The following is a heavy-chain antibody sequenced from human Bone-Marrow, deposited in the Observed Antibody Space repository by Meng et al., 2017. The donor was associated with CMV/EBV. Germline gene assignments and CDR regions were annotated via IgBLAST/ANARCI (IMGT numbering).Heavy chain of an antibody. CDR1: GYTLTELS. CDR2: FDPEDGET. D-gene: IGHD1-26*01. Sequence: ASVKVSCKVSGYTLTELSMHWVRQAPGKGLEWMGGFDPEDGETIYAQKFQGRVTMTEDTSTDRAYMEQTSLRTEDTAVYYCATFPLGATAASYYFDYWGQGTLVTVSS. J-gene: IGHJ4*02. CDR3: ATFPLGATAASYYFDY. V-gene: IGHV1-24*01.